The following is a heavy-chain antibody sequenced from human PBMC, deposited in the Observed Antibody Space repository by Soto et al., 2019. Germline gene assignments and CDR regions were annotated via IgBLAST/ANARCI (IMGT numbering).Heavy chain of an antibody. J-gene: IGHJ5*02. Sequence: VASVKVSCKASGYTFTSYDINWVRQATGQGLERMGWMNPNSGNTGYAQKFQGRVTMTRNTSISTAYMELGSLRSEDTAVYYCAIYDFWSGYRNDNWFDPWGQGTLVTVSS. CDR2: MNPNSGNT. CDR1: GYTFTSYD. V-gene: IGHV1-8*01. CDR3: AIYDFWSGYRNDNWFDP. D-gene: IGHD3-3*01.